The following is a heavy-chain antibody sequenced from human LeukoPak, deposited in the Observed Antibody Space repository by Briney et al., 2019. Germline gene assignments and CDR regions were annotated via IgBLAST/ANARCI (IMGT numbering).Heavy chain of an antibody. D-gene: IGHD5-24*01. CDR1: GGSCDDYY. J-gene: IGHJ4*02. CDR3: ARGRDRSKAGDH. CDR2: IHPHGIF. V-gene: IGHV4-34*01. Sequence: SETLSLTCAVYGGSCDDYYCSWIRQPPGKGLEWIGEIHPHGIFYYNSSLTSRVTISIDTSKSQFSLRLTSVTAADTAFYYCARGRDRSKAGDHWGQGSLLTVSS.